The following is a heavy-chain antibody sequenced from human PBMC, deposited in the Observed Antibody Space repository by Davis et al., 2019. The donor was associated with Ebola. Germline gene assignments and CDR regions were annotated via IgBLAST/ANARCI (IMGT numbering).Heavy chain of an antibody. Sequence: PGGSLRLSCAASGFTFSSYGMHWVRQAPGKGLEWVAVIWYDGSNKYYADSVKGRFTISRDNSKNTLYLQMNSLRAEDTAVYYCAKQYIGYCSGGSCYSDAFDIWGQGTMVTVSS. J-gene: IGHJ3*02. CDR3: AKQYIGYCSGGSCYSDAFDI. CDR2: IWYDGSNK. V-gene: IGHV3-33*06. CDR1: GFTFSSYG. D-gene: IGHD2-15*01.